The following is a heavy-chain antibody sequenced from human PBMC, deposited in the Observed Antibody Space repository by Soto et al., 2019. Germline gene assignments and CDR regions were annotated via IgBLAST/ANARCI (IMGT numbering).Heavy chain of an antibody. J-gene: IGHJ5*02. CDR2: IYYSGST. CDR3: AKTLTIFGVVENWFDP. V-gene: IGHV4-59*08. Sequence: SETLSLTCTVSGGSISSYYWSWIRQPPGKGLEWIGYIYYSGSTNYNPSLKSRVTISVDTSKNQFSLKLSSVTAADTAVYYCAKTLTIFGVVENWFDPWGQGTLVTVSS. CDR1: GGSISSYY. D-gene: IGHD3-3*01.